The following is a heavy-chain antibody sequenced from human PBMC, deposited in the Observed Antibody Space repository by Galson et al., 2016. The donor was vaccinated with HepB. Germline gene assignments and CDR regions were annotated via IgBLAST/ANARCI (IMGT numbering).Heavy chain of an antibody. CDR3: ARDRGDYVWGSSRLVTAYYYGVDV. CDR2: ISFDGTEN. J-gene: IGHJ6*02. D-gene: IGHD3-16*02. Sequence: SLRLSCADSGFTFSDNAMHWVRQAPGKGLEWVALISFDGTENYYADSVRGRFTIYRDNSKNTLYLQMNSLRADDTAVYYCARDRGDYVWGSSRLVTAYYYGVDVWGQGTTVTVSS. CDR1: GFTFSDNA. V-gene: IGHV3-30*04.